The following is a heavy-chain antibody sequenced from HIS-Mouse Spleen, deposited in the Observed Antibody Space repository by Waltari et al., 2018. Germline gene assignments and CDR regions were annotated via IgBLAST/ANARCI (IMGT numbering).Heavy chain of an antibody. J-gene: IGHJ4*02. V-gene: IGHV2-70*15. CDR3: ARIAEGYTSGWYAFDY. Sequence: QVTLRESGPALVKPTPTLTLTCPFSGFSLSPSGMCVSWIRQPPGKALEWLARMAWDDDKYYSTSLKTRLTISKDTSKNQVVLTMTNMDPVDTATYYCARIAEGYTSGWYAFDYWGQGTLVTVSS. CDR1: GFSLSPSGMC. D-gene: IGHD6-19*01. CDR2: MAWDDDK.